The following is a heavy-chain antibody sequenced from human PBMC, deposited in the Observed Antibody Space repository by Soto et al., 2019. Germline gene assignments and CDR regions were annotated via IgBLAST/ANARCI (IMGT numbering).Heavy chain of an antibody. CDR1: GFTFSSYA. CDR2: ISGSGGST. V-gene: IGHV3-23*01. CDR3: AKPPAAGPPFDY. J-gene: IGHJ4*02. D-gene: IGHD6-13*01. Sequence: GESLKISCAASGFTFSSYAMSWVRQAPGKGLEWVSAISGSGGSTYYADSVKGRFTISRDNSKNTLYLQMNSLRAEDTAVYYCAKPPAAGPPFDYWGQGTLVTVSS.